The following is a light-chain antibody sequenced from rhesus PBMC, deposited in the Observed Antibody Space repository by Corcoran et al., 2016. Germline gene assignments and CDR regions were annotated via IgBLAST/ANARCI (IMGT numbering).Light chain of an antibody. J-gene: IGKJ3*01. Sequence: DIQMTQSPSSLSASVGDRVTITCRASQGISSWLAWYQQKPGNAPKLLIYKASSLQSGVPSRFSGSGSGTDFTLTIICLPPKAVATYSCQQYNRAPFTIGPGTKLDIK. CDR2: KAS. V-gene: IGKV1-21*01. CDR3: QQYNRAPFT. CDR1: QGISSW.